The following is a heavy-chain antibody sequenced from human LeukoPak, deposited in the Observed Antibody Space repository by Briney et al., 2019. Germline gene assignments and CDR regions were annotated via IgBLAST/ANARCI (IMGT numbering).Heavy chain of an antibody. Sequence: PGGSLRLSCAASGFTFSSYGMHWVRQAPGKGLEWVAFIRYDGSNKYYADSVKGRFTISRDNSKNTLYLQMNSLRAEDTAVYYCAKDTYDYVWGSYRLQGCFDYWGQGTLVTVSS. D-gene: IGHD3-16*02. CDR3: AKDTYDYVWGSYRLQGCFDY. J-gene: IGHJ4*02. CDR2: IRYDGSNK. CDR1: GFTFSSYG. V-gene: IGHV3-30*02.